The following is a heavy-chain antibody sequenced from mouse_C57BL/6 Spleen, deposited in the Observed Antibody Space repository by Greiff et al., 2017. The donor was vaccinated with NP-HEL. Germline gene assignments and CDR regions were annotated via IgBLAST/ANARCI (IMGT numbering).Heavy chain of an antibody. CDR1: GYTFTDYY. CDR2: INPNNGGT. Sequence: EVQLQQSGPELVKPGASVKISCKASGYTFTDYYMNWVKQSHGKSLEWIGDINPNNGGTSYNQKFKGKATLTVDKSSSTAYMELRSLTSEDSAVYYCARYYGSSYLAWFAYWGQGTLVTVSA. CDR3: ARYYGSSYLAWFAY. J-gene: IGHJ3*01. D-gene: IGHD1-1*01. V-gene: IGHV1-26*01.